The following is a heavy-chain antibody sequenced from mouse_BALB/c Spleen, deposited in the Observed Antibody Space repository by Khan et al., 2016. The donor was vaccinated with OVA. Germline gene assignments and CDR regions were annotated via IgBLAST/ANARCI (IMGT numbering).Heavy chain of an antibody. CDR1: GYSFTGYY. V-gene: IGHV1-18*01. CDR2: VNPNNGGT. D-gene: IGHD1-1*01. CDR3: GRISIITVEGFAY. J-gene: IGHJ3*01. Sequence: VQLQQSGPDLVKPGASVKISCKTSGYSFTGYYIHWVKQSQGKSLEWIGRVNPNNGGTTYNQKFKGKAILTVEKSSSTAYMELRSLTSEDSAGYYCGRISIITVEGFAYWCQGTLVTVSA.